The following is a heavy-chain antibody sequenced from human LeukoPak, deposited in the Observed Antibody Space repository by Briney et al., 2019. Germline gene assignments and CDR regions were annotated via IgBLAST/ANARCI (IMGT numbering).Heavy chain of an antibody. Sequence: GESLKISCKGSGYSFTSYWIGWVRQMPGKGLEWMGIIYPGYSDTRYSPSFQGQVTISADKSISTAYLQWSSLKASDTAMYYCARQRRDGYNAYYYMDVWGKGTTVTVSS. J-gene: IGHJ6*03. D-gene: IGHD5-24*01. CDR3: ARQRRDGYNAYYYMDV. CDR1: GYSFTSYW. V-gene: IGHV5-51*01. CDR2: IYPGYSDT.